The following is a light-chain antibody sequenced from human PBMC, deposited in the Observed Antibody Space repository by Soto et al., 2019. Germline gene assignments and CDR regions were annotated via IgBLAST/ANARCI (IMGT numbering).Light chain of an antibody. CDR1: QSISSSY. CDR2: AAS. Sequence: EIVLTQSPGTLSLSPGERATLSCRASQSISSSYLAWYQQKPGQAPRLLIYAASSRATGIPDRFSGSGSGTDFTLTISRLEPEDFAVYYCRQYRSSSYTFGQGTQLEIK. V-gene: IGKV3-20*01. J-gene: IGKJ2*01. CDR3: RQYRSSSYT.